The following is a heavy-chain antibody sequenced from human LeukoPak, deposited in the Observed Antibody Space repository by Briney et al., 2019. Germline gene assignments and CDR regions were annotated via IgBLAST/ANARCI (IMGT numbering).Heavy chain of an antibody. V-gene: IGHV3-30*18. Sequence: GGSLRLSCAASGFTFSSYGMHWVCQAPGKGLEWVAVISYDGSNKYYADSVKGRFTISRDNSKNTLYLQMNSLRAEDTAVYYCAKDTDYYDSSGYYYFDYWGQGTLVTVSS. CDR1: GFTFSSYG. J-gene: IGHJ4*02. CDR2: ISYDGSNK. D-gene: IGHD3-22*01. CDR3: AKDTDYYDSSGYYYFDY.